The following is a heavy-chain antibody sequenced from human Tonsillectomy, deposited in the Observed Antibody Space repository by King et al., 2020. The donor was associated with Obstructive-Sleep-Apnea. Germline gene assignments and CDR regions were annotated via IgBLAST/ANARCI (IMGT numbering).Heavy chain of an antibody. CDR1: GYTFTSYG. J-gene: IGHJ4*02. D-gene: IGHD3-22*01. V-gene: IGHV1-18*01. Sequence: QLVQSGAEVKKPGASVKVSCKASGYTFTSYGFSLVRQAPGQGLEWRGWISAFNGNTNYAQKRQGRVTMTTDTSTSTAYMELRSLRSDDTAVYYCARAIPYYDSSGYYSYYFDYWGQGTLVTVSS. CDR2: ISAFNGNT. CDR3: ARAIPYYDSSGYYSYYFDY.